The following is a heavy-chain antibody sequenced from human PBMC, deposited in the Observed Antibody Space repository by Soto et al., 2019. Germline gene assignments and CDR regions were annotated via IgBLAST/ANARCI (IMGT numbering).Heavy chain of an antibody. Sequence: SETLSLTCSVSGGSISSYYWSWIRLPPGKGLEWIGYIYYSGSTNYNPSLKSRVTISVDTSKNQFSLKLSSVTAADTAVYYCARYYPSCDYYYGIAFWGQGTTVTVSS. J-gene: IGHJ6*02. CDR3: ARYYPSCDYYYGIAF. CDR2: IYYSGST. CDR1: GGSISSYY. V-gene: IGHV4-59*01. D-gene: IGHD3-10*01.